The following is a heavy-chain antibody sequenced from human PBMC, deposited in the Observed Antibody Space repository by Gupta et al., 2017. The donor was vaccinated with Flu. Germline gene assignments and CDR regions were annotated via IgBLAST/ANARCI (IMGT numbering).Heavy chain of an antibody. CDR2: ISGSGGST. CDR3: AAWLMSDAFDI. CDR1: GFTFSSYA. J-gene: IGHJ3*02. D-gene: IGHD2-8*01. Sequence: EVQLLESGGGLVQPGGSLRLSCAASGFTFSSYAMSGVRQAPGKGLEWVSAISGSGGSTDYADSVKGRFTISRDKSKNTLYLQMNSLRAEDTAVYYGAAWLMSDAFDIWGQGTMVTVSS. V-gene: IGHV3-23*01.